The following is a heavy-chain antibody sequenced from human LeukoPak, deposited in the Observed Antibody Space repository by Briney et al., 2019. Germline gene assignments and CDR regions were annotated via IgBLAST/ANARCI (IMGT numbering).Heavy chain of an antibody. CDR1: GFTFSSYA. V-gene: IGHV3-23*01. Sequence: PGGSLRLSCAASGFTFSSYAMSWVRQAPGKGLEWVSGISGSGDSTYYADPVKGRFTISRDNSKNTLHLQMNSLRAEDTAIYYCAKDMLYSSHIYYFDYWGQGTLVTVSS. D-gene: IGHD6-13*01. CDR3: AKDMLYSSHIYYFDY. J-gene: IGHJ4*02. CDR2: ISGSGDST.